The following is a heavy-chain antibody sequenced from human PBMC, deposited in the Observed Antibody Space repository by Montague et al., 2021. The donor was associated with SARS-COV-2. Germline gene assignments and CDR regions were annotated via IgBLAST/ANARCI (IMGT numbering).Heavy chain of an antibody. CDR2: IYTSGST. J-gene: IGHJ6*02. V-gene: IGHV4-4*07. Sequence: SETLSLTCTVSGXSISSYYWSWIRQPAGKGLEWIGRIYTSGSTKYNPSLKSRVTMSVDTSKNQFSLKLSSVTAADTAVYYCARDHMTTMFMVYYYGMDVWGQGTTVTVSS. D-gene: IGHD5-24*01. CDR1: GXSISSYY. CDR3: ARDHMTTMFMVYYYGMDV.